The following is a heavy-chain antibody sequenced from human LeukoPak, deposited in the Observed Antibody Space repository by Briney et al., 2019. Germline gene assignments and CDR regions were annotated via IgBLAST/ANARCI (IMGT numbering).Heavy chain of an antibody. Sequence: GGSLRLSCAASGFTFSDYYMSWIRQAPGKGLEWVAVIGRDGRAKYYANSVEGRFSMSRDNSEKKLYLEMNSLRDEDTAVYCCAKEATWGNWYFDLWGRGTLVTVSS. CDR1: GFTFSDYY. D-gene: IGHD3-16*01. CDR3: AKEATWGNWYFDL. V-gene: IGHV3-30*18. CDR2: IGRDGRAK. J-gene: IGHJ2*01.